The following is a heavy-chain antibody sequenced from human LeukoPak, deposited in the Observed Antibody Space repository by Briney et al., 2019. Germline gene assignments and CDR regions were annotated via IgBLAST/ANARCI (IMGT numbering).Heavy chain of an antibody. CDR3: AKPQQMANFDF. Sequence: GGSLRLSCAASGFIFSSYAMTWVRQAPGKGLEWVSAISASGGSTYYADSVKGRFTISRDNSKNTLYLQTSSLRVEDTAVYYCAKPQQMANFDFWGQGTLVTVSS. CDR1: GFIFSSYA. V-gene: IGHV3-23*01. J-gene: IGHJ4*02. CDR2: ISASGGST. D-gene: IGHD6-13*01.